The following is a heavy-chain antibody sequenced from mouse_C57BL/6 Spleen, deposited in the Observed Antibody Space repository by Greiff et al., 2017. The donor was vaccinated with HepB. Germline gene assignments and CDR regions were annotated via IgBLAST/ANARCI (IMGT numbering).Heavy chain of an antibody. CDR2: ISSGGDYI. J-gene: IGHJ3*01. CDR1: GFTFSSYA. CDR3: TRDPIGWFAY. V-gene: IGHV5-9-1*02. Sequence: EVKLMDSGEGLVKPGGSLKLSCAASGFTFSSYAMSWVRQTPEKRLEWVAYISSGGDYIYYADTVKGRFTISRDNARNTLYLQMSSLKSEDTAMYYCTRDPIGWFAYWGQGTLVTVSA. D-gene: IGHD2-14*01.